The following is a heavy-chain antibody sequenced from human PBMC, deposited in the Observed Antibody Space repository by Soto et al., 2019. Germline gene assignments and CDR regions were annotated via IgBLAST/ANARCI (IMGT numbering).Heavy chain of an antibody. Sequence: QVQLVQSGAEVKKPGASVRVSCKASGYTFTSYGISWVRQAPGQGLEWMGWISAYNGNTNYAQSLQGSVTMTTDTAATTGFMDFRSVISDYTTVYYCARVAPSSRAAEPWGQGTLVTVS. CDR2: ISAYNGNT. CDR1: GYTFTSYG. J-gene: IGHJ5*02. CDR3: ARVAPSSRAAEP. V-gene: IGHV1-18*01. D-gene: IGHD6-13*01.